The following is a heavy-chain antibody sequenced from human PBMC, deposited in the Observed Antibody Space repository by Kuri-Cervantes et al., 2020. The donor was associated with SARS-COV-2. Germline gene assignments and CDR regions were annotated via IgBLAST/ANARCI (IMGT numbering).Heavy chain of an antibody. V-gene: IGHV3-21*01. CDR3: ARDCSNPYKYYYYYYMDV. CDR1: GFTFSSYS. CDR2: ISSTSSYI. D-gene: IGHD2-15*01. Sequence: GESLKISCAASGFTFSSYSMNWVRQAPGKGLEWVSSISSTSSYIYYADSVKGRFTISRDNAKNSLYLQMNSLRAEDTAVYYCARDCSNPYKYYYYYYMDVWGKGTTVTVSS. J-gene: IGHJ6*03.